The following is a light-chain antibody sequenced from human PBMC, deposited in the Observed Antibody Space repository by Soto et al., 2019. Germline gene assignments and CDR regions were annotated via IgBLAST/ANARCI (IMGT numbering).Light chain of an antibody. Sequence: QLVLTQSPSASASLGASVKLTCTLSSGHSSYAIAWHQQQPEKGPRYLMKLNTDGSHSKGDGIPDRVSGSSSGAERYLTISSLQSEDEADYYCQTWDTGIHVVFGGGTKVTVL. CDR2: LNTDGSH. CDR3: QTWDTGIHVV. J-gene: IGLJ2*01. V-gene: IGLV4-69*01. CDR1: SGHSSYA.